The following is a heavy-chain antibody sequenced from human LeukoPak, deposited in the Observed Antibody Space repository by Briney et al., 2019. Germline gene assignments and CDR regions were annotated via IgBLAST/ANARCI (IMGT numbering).Heavy chain of an antibody. V-gene: IGHV3-7*01. D-gene: IGHD6-13*01. J-gene: IGHJ4*01. CDR3: ARDGTAAGLYFDL. CDR2: IRQDGSEK. Sequence: GGSLRLSCAASGFIFSDYWVNWVRQAPGKGLEWVASIRQDGSEKTYVDSVKGRFTISRDNTKNSLYLQMSSLTAEDTAVYYCARDGTAAGLYFDLWGQGTLVTVS. CDR1: GFIFSDYW.